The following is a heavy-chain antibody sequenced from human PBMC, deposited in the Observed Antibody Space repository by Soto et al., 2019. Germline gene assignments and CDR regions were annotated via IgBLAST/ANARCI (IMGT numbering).Heavy chain of an antibody. D-gene: IGHD2-2*01. J-gene: IGHJ4*02. V-gene: IGHV4-59*01. CDR1: GCSISSYY. CDR3: ARLGYCSSTSCPYYFDY. Sequence: TSETLSLTCTFSGCSISSYYWIWIRQPPGKGLEWIGYIYYSGSTNYNPSLKSRVTISVDTSKNQFSLKLSSVTAADTAVYYRARLGYCSSTSCPYYFDYWGQGTLVTVSS. CDR2: IYYSGST.